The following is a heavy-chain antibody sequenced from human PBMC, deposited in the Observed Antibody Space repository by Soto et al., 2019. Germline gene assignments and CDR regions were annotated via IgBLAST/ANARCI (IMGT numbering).Heavy chain of an antibody. J-gene: IGHJ4*02. Sequence: SETLSLTCTVSCGSISSGGFCWTWIRQHPGKGLEYIGYIYYSGNTYNNPSLKSRVTISVDTSKNQFSLKLSSVTAADTAVYYCARGPGGTDTAMVIFDYWGQGTLVTVSS. CDR3: ARGPGGTDTAMVIFDY. V-gene: IGHV4-30-4*08. CDR1: CGSISSGGFC. CDR2: IYYSGNT. D-gene: IGHD5-18*01.